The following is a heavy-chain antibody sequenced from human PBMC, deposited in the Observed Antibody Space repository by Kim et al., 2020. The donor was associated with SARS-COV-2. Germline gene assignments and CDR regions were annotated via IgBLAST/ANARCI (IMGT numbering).Heavy chain of an antibody. Sequence: PSLKSRVTISVDTSKNQFSLKLSSVTAADTAVYYCARGPDCSGGSCDGDYWGQGTLVTVSS. J-gene: IGHJ4*02. D-gene: IGHD2-15*01. V-gene: IGHV4-31*02. CDR3: ARGPDCSGGSCDGDY.